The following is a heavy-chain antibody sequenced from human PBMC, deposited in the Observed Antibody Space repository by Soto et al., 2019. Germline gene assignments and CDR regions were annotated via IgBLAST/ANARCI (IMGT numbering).Heavy chain of an antibody. CDR2: INSDGSST. Sequence: EGQLVESGGGLVQPGGSLRLSCAASGFTFSRYWMHWVRQAPGKGLVWVSRINSDGSSTSYADSVKGRFTISRDNAKNTLYLQMHRRRAEDTAVYYCERELEGGAGTVYYYDMDVWGQVTTVTASS. D-gene: IGHD6-13*01. CDR1: GFTFSRYW. V-gene: IGHV3-74*01. J-gene: IGHJ6*02. CDR3: ERELEGGAGTVYYYDMDV.